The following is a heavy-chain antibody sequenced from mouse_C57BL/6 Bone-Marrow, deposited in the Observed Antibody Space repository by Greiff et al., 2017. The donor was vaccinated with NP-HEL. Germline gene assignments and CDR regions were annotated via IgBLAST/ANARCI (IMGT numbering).Heavy chain of an antibody. CDR2: LFPGSGST. D-gene: IGHD1-1*01. J-gene: IGHJ3*01. V-gene: IGHV1-56*01. Sequence: QVQLQQSGPELVRPGASVKISCKAPGYTFTSHWMQWVRQRPGQGLEWIGELFPGSGSTYYNEKFQGKATLTVDTSSSTAYMQLSSLTSEDSAVYFCARETTVEVGGAWFAYWGQGTLVTVSA. CDR3: ARETTVEVGGAWFAY. CDR1: GYTFTSHW.